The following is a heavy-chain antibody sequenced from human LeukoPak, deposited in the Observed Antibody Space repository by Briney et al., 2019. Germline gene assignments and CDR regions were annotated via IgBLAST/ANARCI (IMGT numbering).Heavy chain of an antibody. J-gene: IGHJ4*02. D-gene: IGHD2-8*01. CDR3: ATNTNLDY. Sequence: PGGSLRLSCAASGFTFSSYAMHWVRQAPGKGLEYVSAISSNGGSTYYANFVKGRFTISRDNSKNTLYLQMGSLRAEDMAVYYCATNTNLDYWGQGTLVTVSS. CDR1: GFTFSSYA. CDR2: ISSNGGST. V-gene: IGHV3-64*01.